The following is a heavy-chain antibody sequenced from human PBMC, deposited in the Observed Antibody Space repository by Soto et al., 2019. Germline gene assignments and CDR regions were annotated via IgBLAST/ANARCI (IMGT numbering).Heavy chain of an antibody. CDR2: IYYSGST. V-gene: IGHV4-59*01. Sequence: PSDTLSLTCTVSGSSISSYYWSWIRQPPGKGLEWIGYIYYSGSTNYNPSLKSRVTISVDTSKNQFSLKLSSVTAADTAVYYCARTSTVPENWFDPWGQGTLVTVSS. CDR3: ARTSTVPENWFDP. CDR1: GSSISSYY. J-gene: IGHJ5*02. D-gene: IGHD4-17*01.